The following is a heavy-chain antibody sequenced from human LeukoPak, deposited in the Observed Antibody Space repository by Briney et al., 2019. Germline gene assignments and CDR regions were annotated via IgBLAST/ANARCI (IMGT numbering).Heavy chain of an antibody. CDR1: GGSFSDFY. D-gene: IGHD2-15*01. Sequence: PSETLSLTCAVFGGSFSDFYWSWLRQTPGKGLEWIGEVDHTGGTKYNSSLKSRVTISVDTSKNQFSLKLSSVTAADTAVYYCARGKYYCSGDSCSPPFDYWGRGALVTVSS. V-gene: IGHV4-34*01. J-gene: IGHJ4*02. CDR3: ARGKYYCSGDSCSPPFDY. CDR2: VDHTGGT.